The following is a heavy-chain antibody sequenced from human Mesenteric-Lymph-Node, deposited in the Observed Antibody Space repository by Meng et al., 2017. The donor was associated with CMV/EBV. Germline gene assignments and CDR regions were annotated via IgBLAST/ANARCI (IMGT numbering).Heavy chain of an antibody. V-gene: IGHV3-30*02. Sequence: GESLKISCAASGLTFTNYGMHWVRPAPGKGLEWVAYILYDGSNEYYTGSVKGRFTITRDNFKNTLYLQMHVLTTEETACYYCAQNPFGEGYNFDWGQGTLVTVSS. CDR2: ILYDGSNE. D-gene: IGHD5-24*01. J-gene: IGHJ4*02. CDR1: GLTFTNYG. CDR3: AQNPFGEGYNFD.